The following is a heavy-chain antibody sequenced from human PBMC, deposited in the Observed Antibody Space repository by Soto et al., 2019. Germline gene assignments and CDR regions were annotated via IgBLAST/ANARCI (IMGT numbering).Heavy chain of an antibody. CDR3: ARHKQQLYAFDI. V-gene: IGHV5-10-1*01. D-gene: IGHD6-13*01. CDR2: IDPSDSYT. J-gene: IGHJ3*02. CDR1: GYSFTSYW. Sequence: GESLKISCNGSGYSFTSYWISWVRQMPGKGLEWMGRIDPSDSYTNYSPSFQGHVTISADKSISTAYLQWSSLKASDTAMYYCARHKQQLYAFDIWGQGTMVTVSS.